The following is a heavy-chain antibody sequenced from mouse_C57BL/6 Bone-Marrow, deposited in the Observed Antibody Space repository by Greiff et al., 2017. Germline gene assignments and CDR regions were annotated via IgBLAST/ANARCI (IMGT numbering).Heavy chain of an antibody. V-gene: IGHV5-4*01. Sequence: EVQRVESGGGLVKPGGSLKLSCAASGFTFSSYAMSWVRQTPEKRLEWVATISDGGSYTYYPDNVKGRFTISRDNAKNNLYLQMSHLKSEDTAMYYCARYDYGSSRWYFDVWGTGTTVTVSS. D-gene: IGHD1-1*01. CDR3: ARYDYGSSRWYFDV. CDR1: GFTFSSYA. CDR2: ISDGGSYT. J-gene: IGHJ1*03.